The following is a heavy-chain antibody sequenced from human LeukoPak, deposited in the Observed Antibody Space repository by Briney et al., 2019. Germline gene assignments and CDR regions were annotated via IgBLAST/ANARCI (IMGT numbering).Heavy chain of an antibody. CDR2: ISSSGGST. CDR1: GFTFSSYA. Sequence: GGSLRLSCVASGFTFSSYAMHWVRQAPGKGLEYVSAISSSGGSTYYANSVKGRFTISRDNSKNTLYLQMGSLRAEDMAVYYCARADGYCSGGSCYYYYGMDVWGQGTTVTVSS. J-gene: IGHJ6*02. CDR3: ARADGYCSGGSCYYYYGMDV. D-gene: IGHD2-15*01. V-gene: IGHV3-64*01.